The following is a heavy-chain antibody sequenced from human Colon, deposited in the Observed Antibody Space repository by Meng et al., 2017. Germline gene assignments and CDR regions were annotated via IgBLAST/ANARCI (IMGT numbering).Heavy chain of an antibody. CDR1: GASISGDNW. CDR2: IFHSGTS. J-gene: IGHJ5*02. D-gene: IGHD2/OR15-2a*01. Sequence: QVPSQESGPGRVKPSGTLSRTCAVSGASISGDNWWSWVRQTPGKGLEWLGEIFHSGTSNYNPSLKSRVTISVDKSKNQFSLRLSSVTAADTAVYYCARRNSNNWFDPWGQGILVTVSS. V-gene: IGHV4-4*02. CDR3: ARRNSNNWFDP.